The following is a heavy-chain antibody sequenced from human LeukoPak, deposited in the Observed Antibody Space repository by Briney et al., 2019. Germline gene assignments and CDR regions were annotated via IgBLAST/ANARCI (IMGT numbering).Heavy chain of an antibody. J-gene: IGHJ2*01. CDR3: AREEHYRRYFAL. Sequence: GGSLRLSCASSGFTFSSYAMSWVRQAPGKGLEWVSTIGGTGVRTYYADSMKGRFTISGDNSKNTLYLQMNTLRAEDTAVYFCAREEHYRRYFALWGRGTLVTVSS. CDR1: GFTFSSYA. CDR2: IGGTGVRT. V-gene: IGHV3-23*01. D-gene: IGHD3-16*02.